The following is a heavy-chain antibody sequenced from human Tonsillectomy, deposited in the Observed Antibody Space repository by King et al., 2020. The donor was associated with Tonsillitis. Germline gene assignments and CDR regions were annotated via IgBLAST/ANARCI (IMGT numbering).Heavy chain of an antibody. D-gene: IGHD2-8*01. V-gene: IGHV3-11*01. CDR2: LSSGGSTN. CDR1: GFTFSDYY. Sequence: VQLVESGGGLVKPGGSPRPSCAASGFTFSDYYMSWFLQAPGEGVQCGSYLSSGGSTNSYADSVKSRITISRDNAKNSLYLQMNSLSAEDTAVYYCARVSSNGWYFDLWGRGTLVTVSS. J-gene: IGHJ2*01. CDR3: ARVSSNGWYFDL.